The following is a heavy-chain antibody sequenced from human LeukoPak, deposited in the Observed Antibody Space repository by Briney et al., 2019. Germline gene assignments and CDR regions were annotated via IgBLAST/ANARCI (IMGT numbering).Heavy chain of an antibody. J-gene: IGHJ5*02. CDR1: GFTVSSNY. CDR3: ARGVSKNP. CDR2: IYSGGST. Sequence: GGSLRLSCVASGFTVSSNYMSWVRQAPGKGLEWVSVIYSGGSTYYADSVKGRFTISRDNSKSTVYLQMNSLRDEDTAVYYCARGVSKNPWGQGTLVTVSS. V-gene: IGHV3-53*05.